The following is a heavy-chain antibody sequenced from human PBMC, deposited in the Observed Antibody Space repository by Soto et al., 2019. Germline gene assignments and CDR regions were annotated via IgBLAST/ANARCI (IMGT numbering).Heavy chain of an antibody. D-gene: IGHD2-2*01. Sequence: PGESLKISCKGSGYSFTSYWISWVRQMPGKGLEWMGRIDPSDSYTNYSPSFQGHVTISADKSISTAYLQWSSLKASDTAMYYCARLVYCSSTSSIYSFDYWGQGTLVTVSS. V-gene: IGHV5-10-1*01. CDR2: IDPSDSYT. J-gene: IGHJ4*02. CDR1: GYSFTSYW. CDR3: ARLVYCSSTSSIYSFDY.